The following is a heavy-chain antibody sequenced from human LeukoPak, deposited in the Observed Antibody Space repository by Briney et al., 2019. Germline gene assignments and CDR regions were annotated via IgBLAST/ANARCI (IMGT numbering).Heavy chain of an antibody. V-gene: IGHV1-46*01. CDR2: INLRGGNT. J-gene: IGHJ4*02. CDR1: GYTFTTHY. D-gene: IGHD3/OR15-3a*01. Sequence: GASVKVSCKASGYTFTTHYIHWGRLAPGHGLEGMGIINLRGGNTNYAQKYNGRVTMTRDTSTSTVYLELSSLRSEDTAVYYSARAFFNMISEYRGQGTPVTVSS. CDR3: ARAFFNMISEY.